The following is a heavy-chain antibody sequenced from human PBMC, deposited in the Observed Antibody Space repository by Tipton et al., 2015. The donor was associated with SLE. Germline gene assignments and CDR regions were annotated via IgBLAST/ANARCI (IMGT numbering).Heavy chain of an antibody. V-gene: IGHV4-59*08. D-gene: IGHD4-17*01. CDR1: GGSISSYY. CDR2: IYYSGST. CDR3: ARVTDDYGDYAPH. Sequence: TLSLTCTVSGGSISSYYWSWIRQPPGKGLEWIGYIYYSGSTNYNPSLKSRVTISVDTSKNQFSLKLSSVTAADTAVYYCARVTDDYGDYAPHWGQGTLVTVSS. J-gene: IGHJ1*01.